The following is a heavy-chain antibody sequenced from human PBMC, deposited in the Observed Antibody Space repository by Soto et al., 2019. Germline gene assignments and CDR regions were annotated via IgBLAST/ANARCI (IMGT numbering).Heavy chain of an antibody. CDR3: ARIAASGRGWDV. CDR2: IKQDGSEE. D-gene: IGHD6-13*01. J-gene: IGHJ6*02. V-gene: IGHV3-7*02. Sequence: EVQLVESGGGLVQPGGSLRLSCGGSGFTFSSYWVRWVRQAPREGLEGVGNIKQDGSEENYVDSVKGRFTISRDNAKNSMYLQMNSLRAEDTAVYYCARIAASGRGWDVWGQGTTVVVSS. CDR1: GFTFSSYW.